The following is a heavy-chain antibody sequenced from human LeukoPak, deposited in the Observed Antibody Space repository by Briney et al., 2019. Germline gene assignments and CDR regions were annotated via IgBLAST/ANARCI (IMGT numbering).Heavy chain of an antibody. CDR1: GDTFTGYY. Sequence: ASVKVSCKASGDTFTGYYMHWVRQAPGQGLEWMGWINPNSGGTNYAQKFQGRVTMTRDTSISTAYMELSRLRSDDTAVYYCARDGSGSYSFGDWGQGTLVTVSS. J-gene: IGHJ4*02. D-gene: IGHD3-10*01. CDR3: ARDGSGSYSFGD. CDR2: INPNSGGT. V-gene: IGHV1-2*02.